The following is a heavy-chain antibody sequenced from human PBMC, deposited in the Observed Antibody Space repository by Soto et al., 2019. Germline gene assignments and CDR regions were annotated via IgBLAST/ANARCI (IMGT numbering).Heavy chain of an antibody. CDR1: GFTFSRVS. Sequence: GGSLRLSCEASGFTFSRVSTNWVRQVPGKGLEWVASISSASSETWYSDSVKGRFIISRDNAQNSPFLQMNTLRPDDSAIYYCARVAYWGPGTQVTVSS. V-gene: IGHV3-21*01. CDR3: ARVAY. CDR2: ISSASSET. J-gene: IGHJ4*02.